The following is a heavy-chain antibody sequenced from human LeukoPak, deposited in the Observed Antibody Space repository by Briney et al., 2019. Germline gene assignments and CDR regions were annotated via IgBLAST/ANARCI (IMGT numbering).Heavy chain of an antibody. J-gene: IGHJ4*02. CDR1: GYSFTSYW. V-gene: IGHV5-10-1*01. CDR3: ARQHSSSWYYFDY. CDR2: IDPSDSYT. Sequence: PGESLKISCKGSGYSFTSYWISWVRQMPGKGGEGMGRIDPSDSYTNYSPSFQGHVTISADKSISTAYLQWSSLKASDTAMYYCARQHSSSWYYFDYWGQGTLVTVSS. D-gene: IGHD6-13*01.